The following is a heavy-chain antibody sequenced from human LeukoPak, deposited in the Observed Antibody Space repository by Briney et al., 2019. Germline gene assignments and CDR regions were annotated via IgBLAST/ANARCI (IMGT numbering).Heavy chain of an antibody. D-gene: IGHD3-16*02. CDR3: ARGPDIWGSYRYFFDH. CDR1: GYSFTSYW. Sequence: GESLKISCKGSGYSFTSYWIGWVRQMPGKGLEWMGIIYPGDSDTRYSPSFQGQVTISADKSISTAYLQWSSLKASDTAMYYCARGPDIWGSYRYFFDHWGQGTLVTVSS. J-gene: IGHJ4*02. V-gene: IGHV5-51*01. CDR2: IYPGDSDT.